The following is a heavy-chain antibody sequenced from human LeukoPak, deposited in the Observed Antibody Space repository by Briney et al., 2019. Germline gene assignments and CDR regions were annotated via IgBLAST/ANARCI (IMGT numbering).Heavy chain of an antibody. V-gene: IGHV1-69*05. Sequence: EASVKVSCKASGGTFSSYAISWVRQAPGQGLEWMGGIIPIFGTANYAQKFQGRVTITTDESTSTAYMELSSLRSEDTAVYYCASKAAAGIGTWFDPWGQGTLVTVSS. CDR1: GGTFSSYA. CDR3: ASKAAAGIGTWFDP. J-gene: IGHJ5*02. D-gene: IGHD6-13*01. CDR2: IIPIFGTA.